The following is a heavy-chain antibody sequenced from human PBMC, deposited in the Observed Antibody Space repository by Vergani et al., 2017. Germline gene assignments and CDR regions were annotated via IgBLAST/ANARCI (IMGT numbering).Heavy chain of an antibody. D-gene: IGHD6-13*01. CDR3: AKEREYSSSCLDY. CDR1: GFTFSSYA. CDR2: ISGSGGST. V-gene: IGHV3-23*01. J-gene: IGHJ4*02. Sequence: EVQLLESGGGLVQPGGSLRLSCAASGFTFSSYAMSWVRQAPGKGLEWVSAISGSGGSTYYADSVKGRFTIPRDTSKNTLYLQMNSLRAEDTAVYYCAKEREYSSSCLDYWGQGTLVTVSS.